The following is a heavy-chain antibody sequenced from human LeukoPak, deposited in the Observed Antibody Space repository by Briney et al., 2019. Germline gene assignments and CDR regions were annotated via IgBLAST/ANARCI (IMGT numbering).Heavy chain of an antibody. Sequence: PGGSLRPSCAASGFTFSSYSMNWVRQAPGKGLEWVSSISSSSSYIYYADSVKGRFTISRDNAKNSLYLQMNSLRAEDTAVYYCARRHDYSNYPDYWGQGTLVTVSS. CDR1: GFTFSSYS. D-gene: IGHD4-11*01. CDR3: ARRHDYSNYPDY. V-gene: IGHV3-21*01. CDR2: ISSSSSYI. J-gene: IGHJ4*02.